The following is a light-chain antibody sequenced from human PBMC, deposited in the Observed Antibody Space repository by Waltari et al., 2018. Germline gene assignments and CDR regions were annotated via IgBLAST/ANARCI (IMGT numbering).Light chain of an antibody. V-gene: IGLV2-14*03. Sequence: QSALTQPASVSGSPGQSVSISCTGTSSDFGAYKYVSWYQQHPGKAPKHIIYDVSDRPSGVSDRFSGSKSGNTASLIISGLQAEDEADYYCSSYSSSTTRVFGGGTKLTVL. CDR2: DVS. CDR3: SSYSSSTTRV. CDR1: SSDFGAYKY. J-gene: IGLJ3*02.